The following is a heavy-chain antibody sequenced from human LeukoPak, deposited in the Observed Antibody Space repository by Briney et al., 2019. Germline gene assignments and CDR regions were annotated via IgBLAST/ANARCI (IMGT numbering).Heavy chain of an antibody. Sequence: ASVKVSCKASGGTFSSYAISWVRQAPGQGLEWMGRIIPIFGTANYAQKFQGRVTITTDESTSTAYMELSSLRSEVTAVYYCARSPGHYFDYWGQGTLVTVSS. J-gene: IGHJ4*02. CDR3: ARSPGHYFDY. CDR1: GGTFSSYA. V-gene: IGHV1-69*05. CDR2: IIPIFGTA.